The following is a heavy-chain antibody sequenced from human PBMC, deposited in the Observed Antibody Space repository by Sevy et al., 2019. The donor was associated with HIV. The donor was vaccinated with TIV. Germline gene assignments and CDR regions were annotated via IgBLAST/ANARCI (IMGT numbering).Heavy chain of an antibody. CDR1: RFTFSSYA. J-gene: IGHJ4*02. CDR3: AKGGTYYYDSSGYYPIPIDY. CDR2: ISGSGGST. D-gene: IGHD3-22*01. Sequence: GGSLRLSCAASRFTFSSYAMSWVRQAPGKGLEWVSAISGSGGSTYYSDSVKGRFTISRDSSKNTLYLQMNSLRAEDTAIYYCAKGGTYYYDSSGYYPIPIDYWGQGTLVTVSS. V-gene: IGHV3-23*01.